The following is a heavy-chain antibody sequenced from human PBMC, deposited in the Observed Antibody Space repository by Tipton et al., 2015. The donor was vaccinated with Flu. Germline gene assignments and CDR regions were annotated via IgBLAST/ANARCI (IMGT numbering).Heavy chain of an antibody. CDR3: ARLPSVSIYGMDV. D-gene: IGHD2/OR15-2a*01. Sequence: SLRLSCAASGFTVSSIYMSWGRQAPGKGLEWVANIQRDGSEKYYADSVKGRFSISIDNAKDTLYLMLNNLRPEDTAVYFCARLPSVSIYGMDVWGQGTTVTVSS. J-gene: IGHJ6*02. V-gene: IGHV3-7*01. CDR2: IQRDGSEK. CDR1: GFTVSSIY.